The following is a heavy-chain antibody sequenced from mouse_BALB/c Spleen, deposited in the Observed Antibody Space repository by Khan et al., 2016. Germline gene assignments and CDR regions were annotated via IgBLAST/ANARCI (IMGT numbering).Heavy chain of an antibody. V-gene: IGHV1-9*01. CDR2: ILPGSGST. J-gene: IGHJ2*01. Sequence: QVQLQQSGAELMKPGASVKISCKATGYTFSSYWIEWVKQRPGHGLEWVGEILPGSGSTNYNEKFRGKATFTAVTSSNTAHMQLSSLTSEDSAVPCCARTDRRVYFVYWCLGTTLTVSS. CDR1: GYTFSSYW. CDR3: ARTDRRVYFVY.